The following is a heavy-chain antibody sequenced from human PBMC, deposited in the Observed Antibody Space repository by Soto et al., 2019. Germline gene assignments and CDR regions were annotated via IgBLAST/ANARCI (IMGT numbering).Heavy chain of an antibody. Sequence: SETLSLTCAVYGGSFSGYYWSWIRQPPGKGLEWIGEINHSGSTNYNPSLKSRVTISVDTSKNQFSLKLSSVTAADTAVYYCARRLLGAWFDPWGQGTLVTVSS. CDR2: INHSGST. CDR3: ARRLLGAWFDP. CDR1: GGSFSGYY. D-gene: IGHD3-16*01. V-gene: IGHV4-34*01. J-gene: IGHJ5*02.